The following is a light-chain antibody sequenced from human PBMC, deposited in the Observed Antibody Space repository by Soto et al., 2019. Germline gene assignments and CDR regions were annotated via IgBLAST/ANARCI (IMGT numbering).Light chain of an antibody. V-gene: IGLV2-14*03. CDR1: SSDIGGYNF. CDR2: DVS. CDR3: NSYSTVSTYV. J-gene: IGLJ1*01. Sequence: QSALTQPASVSGSPGQSITISCTGTSSDIGGYNFVSWYQHHPGKAPKLLIHDVSNRPSGVSSRFSGSKSGNTASLTISGXXAXXXXYYYCNSYSTVSTYVFGTGTKLTVX.